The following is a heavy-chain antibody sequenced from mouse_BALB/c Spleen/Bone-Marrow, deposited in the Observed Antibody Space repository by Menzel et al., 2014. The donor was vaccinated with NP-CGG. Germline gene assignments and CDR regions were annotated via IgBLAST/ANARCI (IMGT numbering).Heavy chain of an antibody. Sequence: WVRQSPEKGLEWVAEIRNKANNHATYYAESVKGRFTISRDDSKSSVYLQMKSLRAEDTGIYYFFFFNDTATSEIYTLSLHDALPIWG. J-gene: IGHJ1*01. CDR3: FFFNDTATSEIYTLSLHDALPI. CDR2: IRNKANNHAT. V-gene: IGHV6-6*01. D-gene: IGHD1-2*01.